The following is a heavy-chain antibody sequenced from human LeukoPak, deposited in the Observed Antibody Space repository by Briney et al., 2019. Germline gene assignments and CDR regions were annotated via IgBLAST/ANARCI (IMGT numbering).Heavy chain of an antibody. CDR2: ISWNSGGI. CDR1: GFTFDDYA. V-gene: IGHV3-9*01. Sequence: PGGSLGLSCAASGFTFDDYAMHWVRQAPGKGLEWVSGISWNSGGIGYADSVKGRFTISRDNAKNSLYLQMNSLRAEDTALYYCAKVSGGGYGSGSYLDYWGQGTLVTVSS. CDR3: AKVSGGGYGSGSYLDY. J-gene: IGHJ4*02. D-gene: IGHD3-10*01.